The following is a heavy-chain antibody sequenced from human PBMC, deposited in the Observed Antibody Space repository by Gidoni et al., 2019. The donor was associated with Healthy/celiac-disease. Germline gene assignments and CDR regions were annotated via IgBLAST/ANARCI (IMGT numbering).Heavy chain of an antibody. CDR3: ARDPQLFTDYYYYGMDV. D-gene: IGHD6-13*01. V-gene: IGHV3-21*01. CDR1: GFTFSSYS. CDR2: ISRSSSYI. J-gene: IGHJ6*02. Sequence: VQLVESGGGLVKPGGSLRLSCAASGFTFSSYSMNWVRQAPGKGLEWVSSISRSSSYIYYADSVKGRFTISRDNAKNSMYLQMNSLRAEDTAVYYCARDPQLFTDYYYYGMDVWGQGTTVTVSS.